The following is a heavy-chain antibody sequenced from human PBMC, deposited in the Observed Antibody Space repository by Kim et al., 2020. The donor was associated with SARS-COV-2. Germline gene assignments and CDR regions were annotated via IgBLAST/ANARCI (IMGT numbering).Heavy chain of an antibody. D-gene: IGHD3-10*01. V-gene: IGHV4-39*01. CDR3: ARGRFDSAFDI. Sequence: TYYNPSLKSRVTISVDTSKNQFSLKLSSVTAADTAVYYCARGRFDSAFDIWGQGTMVTVSS. CDR2: T. J-gene: IGHJ3*02.